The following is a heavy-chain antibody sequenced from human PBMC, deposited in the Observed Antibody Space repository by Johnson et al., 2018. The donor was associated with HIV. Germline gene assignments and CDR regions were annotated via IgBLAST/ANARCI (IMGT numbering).Heavy chain of an antibody. Sequence: QMQLVESGGGLIQPGGSLRLSCAASGFTFSSYGMHWVRQAPGKGLEWVAVISYDGSNKYYADSVKGRFTISRDNSKNTLYLQMNSLRAEDTAVYYCASSGDYKSSDAFDVWGQGTMVTVSS. J-gene: IGHJ3*01. CDR1: GFTFSSYG. CDR2: ISYDGSNK. CDR3: ASSGDYKSSDAFDV. V-gene: IGHV3-30*19. D-gene: IGHD4-17*01.